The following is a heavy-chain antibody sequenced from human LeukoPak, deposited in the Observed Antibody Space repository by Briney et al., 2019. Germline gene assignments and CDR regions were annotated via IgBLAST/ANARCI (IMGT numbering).Heavy chain of an antibody. D-gene: IGHD6-13*01. CDR2: INHSGST. V-gene: IGHV4-34*01. CDR1: GGSFSGYY. Sequence: NASETLSLTCAVYGGSFSGYYWSWIRQPPGKGLEWIGEINHSGSTNYNPSLKSRVTISVDTSKNQFSLKLSSVTAADTAVYYCARLRRRAIAAAGFDPWGQGTLVTVSS. J-gene: IGHJ5*02. CDR3: ARLRRRAIAAAGFDP.